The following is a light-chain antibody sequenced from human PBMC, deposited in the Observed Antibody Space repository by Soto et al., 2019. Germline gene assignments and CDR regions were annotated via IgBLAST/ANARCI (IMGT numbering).Light chain of an antibody. CDR1: SSDVGGYNY. J-gene: IGLJ1*01. Sequence: SALTQPRSVSGSPGQSVTISCTGTSSDVGGYNYVSWYQQHPGKAPKLMIYDVSKRPSGVPDRFSGSKSGNTASLTISGLQAEDEADYYCCSYAGSYCYVFGTGTKDT. CDR3: CSYAGSYCYV. CDR2: DVS. V-gene: IGLV2-11*01.